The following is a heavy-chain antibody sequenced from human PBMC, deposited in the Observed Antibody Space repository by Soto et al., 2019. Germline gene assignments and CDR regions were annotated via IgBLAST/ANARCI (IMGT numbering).Heavy chain of an antibody. J-gene: IGHJ3*02. CDR3: ARALSLHAFDS. V-gene: IGHV3-74*01. CDR1: GFTFSRYW. Sequence: VQLVESGGGLVQPGGSLRLSCAASGFTFSRYWMHWVRQAPGKGLVWVSRINSDGSTTTYADSVKGRFTISRDNAKNTLYLQMNSLRAEDTAVYYCARALSLHAFDSWGQGTMVTVSS. CDR2: INSDGSTT.